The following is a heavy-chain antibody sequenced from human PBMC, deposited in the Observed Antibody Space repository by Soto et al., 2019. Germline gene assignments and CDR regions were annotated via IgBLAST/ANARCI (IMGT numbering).Heavy chain of an antibody. CDR1: GFTFSIYA. V-gene: IGHV3-23*01. Sequence: EVQLLESGGGLVQPGGSLSLSCAASGFTFSIYAMSWVRQAPGKGLEWVSGISGSGGDTFYADSVKGRFTISRDNPKNTLYLQMNRLSAEDTAVYYCAVYNSGWYGAFDSWGQRTMVTVSS. CDR3: AVYNSGWYGAFDS. D-gene: IGHD6-19*01. CDR2: ISGSGGDT. J-gene: IGHJ3*01.